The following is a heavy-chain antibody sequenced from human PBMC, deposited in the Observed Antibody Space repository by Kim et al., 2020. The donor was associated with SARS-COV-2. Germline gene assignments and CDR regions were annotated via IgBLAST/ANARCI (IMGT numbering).Heavy chain of an antibody. Sequence: SVKVSCKGSGDTFSSYPISWVRLAPGQGLEWLGGILPLFGTSNHAPRFQGRVTITADKSTSTAHMELSSLRSEDTAIYYCATLAMAGTDYDYSGMDVWG. CDR2: ILPLFGTS. CDR3: ATLAMAGTDYDYSGMDV. CDR1: GDTFSSYP. J-gene: IGHJ6*02. V-gene: IGHV1-69*06. D-gene: IGHD3-22*01.